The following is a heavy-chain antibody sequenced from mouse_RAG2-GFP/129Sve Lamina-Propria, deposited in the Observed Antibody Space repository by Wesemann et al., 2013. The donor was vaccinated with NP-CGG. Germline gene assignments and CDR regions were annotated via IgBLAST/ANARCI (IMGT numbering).Heavy chain of an antibody. CDR1: GFTFSSYA. CDR2: ISSGGDYI. D-gene: IGHD2-3*01. J-gene: IGHJ2*01. Sequence: EVKLEESGGGLVQPGGSMKLSCAASGFTFSSYAMSWVRQTPEKRLEWVAYISSGGDYIYYADTVKGRFTISRDNARNTLYLQMSSLKSEDTAMYYCTRGGYYPFDYWGQGTTLTVSS. CDR3: TRGGYYPFDY. V-gene: IGHV5-9-1*02.